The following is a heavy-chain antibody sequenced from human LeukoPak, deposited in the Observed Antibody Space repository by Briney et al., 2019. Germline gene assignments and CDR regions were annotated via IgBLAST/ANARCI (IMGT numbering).Heavy chain of an antibody. Sequence: SETLSLTCTVSGASISSYTWSWTRQPAGMGLEWIGRIYSSGTTNYNPSFESRVTMSVDTSKSQFSLKVYSVTAADTAVNYCARETHNTGWNGDLWGQGALVTVSS. CDR3: ARETHNTGWNGDL. J-gene: IGHJ5*02. CDR2: IYSSGTT. V-gene: IGHV4-4*07. CDR1: GASISSYT. D-gene: IGHD1-1*01.